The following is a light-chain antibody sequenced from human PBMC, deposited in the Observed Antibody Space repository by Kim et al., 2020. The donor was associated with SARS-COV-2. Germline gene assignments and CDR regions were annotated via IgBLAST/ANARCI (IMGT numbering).Light chain of an antibody. CDR1: QDISYF. Sequence: DIQMTQSPSAMSASVGDRVTITCRASQDISYFLAWIQQKPGKAPKRLIYGASTLQSGVPSRFSGSGSGTEFTLTISSLQPEDFATYFCLQHKTFPYTFGQVTKLEI. CDR3: LQHKTFPYT. CDR2: GAS. J-gene: IGKJ2*01. V-gene: IGKV1-17*03.